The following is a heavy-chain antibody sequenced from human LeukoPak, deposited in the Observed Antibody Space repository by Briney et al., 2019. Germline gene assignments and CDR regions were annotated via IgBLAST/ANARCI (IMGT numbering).Heavy chain of an antibody. V-gene: IGHV3-11*01. D-gene: IGHD4-11*01. J-gene: IGHJ6*03. Sequence: GGSLRLSCAASGFTFSDYYMSWISQAPGKGLEWGSYISSSGSTIYYADSVKGRFTISRDNAKNSLYLQMNSLRAEDTAVYYCARAYDDYSNYDHYYYMDVWGKGTTVTVSS. CDR1: GFTFSDYY. CDR2: ISSSGSTI. CDR3: ARAYDDYSNYDHYYYMDV.